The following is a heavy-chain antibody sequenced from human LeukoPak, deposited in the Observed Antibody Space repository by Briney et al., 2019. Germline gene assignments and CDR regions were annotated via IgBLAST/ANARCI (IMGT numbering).Heavy chain of an antibody. D-gene: IGHD3-9*01. CDR1: GGSFSGYY. CDR3: ARGGTELRYFDWAQYYFDY. J-gene: IGHJ4*02. CDR2: INHSGST. V-gene: IGHV4-34*01. Sequence: SDTLSLTCAVYGGSFSGYYWSWIRQPPEKGLEWIGEINHSGSTNYNPSLKSRVTISVDTSKNQFSLKLSSVTAADTAVYYCARGGTELRYFDWAQYYFDYWGQGTLVTVSS.